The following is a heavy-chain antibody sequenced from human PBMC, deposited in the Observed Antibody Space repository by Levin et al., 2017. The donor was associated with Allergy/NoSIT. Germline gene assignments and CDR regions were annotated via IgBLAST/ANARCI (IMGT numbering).Heavy chain of an antibody. CDR1: GFTFSSYS. J-gene: IGHJ3*02. Sequence: PGESLKISCAASGFTFSSYSMAWVRQAPGKGLEWVSTITSTGSYIYYADSMKGRFTISRDNAENSLYLQMYSLGAEDTAVYFCAREALEQLNDGFDIWGQGTMVTVSS. V-gene: IGHV3-21*01. CDR3: AREALEQLNDGFDI. CDR2: ITSTGSYI. D-gene: IGHD1-1*01.